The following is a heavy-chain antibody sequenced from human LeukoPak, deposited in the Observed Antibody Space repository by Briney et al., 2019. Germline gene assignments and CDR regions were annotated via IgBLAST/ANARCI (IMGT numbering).Heavy chain of an antibody. V-gene: IGHV3-74*01. Sequence: GGSLRLSCVASGFTFSSSWMHWVRQVPGKGLVWVSRINGDGSTTTYADSVKGRFTISRDNAKNTLYLQMNSLRAEDTAVYYCAKISGFDPFDIWGQGTLVTVSS. CDR2: INGDGSTT. J-gene: IGHJ3*02. CDR1: GFTFSSSW. D-gene: IGHD3-3*02. CDR3: AKISGFDPFDI.